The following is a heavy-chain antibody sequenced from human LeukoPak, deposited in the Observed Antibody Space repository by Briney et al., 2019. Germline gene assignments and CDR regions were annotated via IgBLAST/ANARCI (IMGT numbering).Heavy chain of an antibody. CDR3: AAPPYYYGMDV. Sequence: KPSETLSLTCAVYGGSFSGYYWSWIRQPPGKGLEWIGEINHSGSTNYDPSLKSRVTISVDTSKNQFSLKLSSVTAADTAVYYCAAPPYYYGMDVWGQGTTVTVSS. J-gene: IGHJ6*02. CDR1: GGSFSGYY. V-gene: IGHV4-34*01. CDR2: INHSGST.